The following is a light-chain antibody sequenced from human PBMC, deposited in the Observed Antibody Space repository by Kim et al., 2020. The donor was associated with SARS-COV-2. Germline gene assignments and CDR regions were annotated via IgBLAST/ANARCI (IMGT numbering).Light chain of an antibody. V-gene: IGLV2-23*02. CDR2: EVS. CDR1: SSDVGSYNL. Sequence: QSALTQPASVSGSPGQSITISCTGTSSDVGSYNLVSWYQQHPGKAPKLMIYEVSTRPSGVSNRFSGSQSGNTASLTISGLQAEDEADNYCCSYAGSSNAVFGGGTKLTV. CDR3: CSYAGSSNAV. J-gene: IGLJ7*01.